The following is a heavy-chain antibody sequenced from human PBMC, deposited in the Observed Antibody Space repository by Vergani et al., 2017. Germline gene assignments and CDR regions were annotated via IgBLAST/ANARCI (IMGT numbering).Heavy chain of an antibody. Sequence: QVQLQESGPGLVKPSETLSLTCTVSGGSISSYYWSCIRQPAGKGLEWIGRIYTSGSTNYNPHLKSRVTMSVDTSKNQFSRKLSSVTAAATAVYYWARDKTVGSYGVGYFDLWGRGTLVTVSS. CDR2: IYTSGST. CDR1: GGSISSYY. J-gene: IGHJ2*01. V-gene: IGHV4-4*07. D-gene: IGHD1-26*01. CDR3: ARDKTVGSYGVGYFDL.